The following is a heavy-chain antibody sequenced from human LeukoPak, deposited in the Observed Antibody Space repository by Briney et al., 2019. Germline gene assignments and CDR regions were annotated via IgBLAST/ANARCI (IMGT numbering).Heavy chain of an antibody. Sequence: GASVKVASKAYGGTFSSYAISWVRQAHGQGLEWMGGIIPIFGTANYAQKFQGRVTITTDESTSTAYMELSSLRSEDTAVYYCARDIAAAGPFDYWGQGTLVTVSS. CDR2: IIPIFGTA. CDR3: ARDIAAAGPFDY. D-gene: IGHD6-13*01. V-gene: IGHV1-69*05. J-gene: IGHJ4*02. CDR1: GGTFSSYA.